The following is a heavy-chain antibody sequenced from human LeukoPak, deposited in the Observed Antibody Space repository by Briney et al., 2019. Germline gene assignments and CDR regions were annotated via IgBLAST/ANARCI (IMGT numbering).Heavy chain of an antibody. D-gene: IGHD3-22*01. V-gene: IGHV3-21*01. Sequence: PGGSLRLSCAASGFTFSSYSMNWVRQAPGKGLEWVSSISSSSSYIYYADSVKGRFTISRDYAKNSLYLQMNSLRAEDTAVYYCASNSYDSSGYYYSWGQGTLVTVSS. CDR2: ISSSSSYI. J-gene: IGHJ4*02. CDR1: GFTFSSYS. CDR3: ASNSYDSSGYYYS.